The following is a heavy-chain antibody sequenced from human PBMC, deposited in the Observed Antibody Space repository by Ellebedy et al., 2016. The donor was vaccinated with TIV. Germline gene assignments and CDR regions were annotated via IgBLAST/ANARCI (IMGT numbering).Heavy chain of an antibody. V-gene: IGHV3-30-3*01. CDR1: GFTFSSYA. Sequence: GESLKISXAASGFTFSSYAMHWVRQAPGKGLEWVAVISYDGSNKYYADSVKGRFTISRDNSKNTLYLQMNSLRAEDTALYYCARLGYCSSTSCSNNWFDPWGQGTLVTVSS. CDR3: ARLGYCSSTSCSNNWFDP. J-gene: IGHJ5*02. D-gene: IGHD2-2*01. CDR2: ISYDGSNK.